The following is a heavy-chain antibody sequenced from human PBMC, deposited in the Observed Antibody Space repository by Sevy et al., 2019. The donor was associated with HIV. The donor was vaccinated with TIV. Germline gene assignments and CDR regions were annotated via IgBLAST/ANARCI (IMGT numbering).Heavy chain of an antibody. J-gene: IGHJ4*02. CDR1: GGSISSGDYY. D-gene: IGHD3-22*01. CDR2: IFYSGST. CDR3: ARQRASSGYFYFDS. V-gene: IGHV4-30-4*01. Sequence: SETLSLTCTVSGGSISSGDYYWSWIRQPPGKGLEWIGYIFYSGSTYFNPSLKSRVTISLDTSKSQFSLRLSSVTAADTAVSYCARQRASSGYFYFDSWGQGTLVTVSS.